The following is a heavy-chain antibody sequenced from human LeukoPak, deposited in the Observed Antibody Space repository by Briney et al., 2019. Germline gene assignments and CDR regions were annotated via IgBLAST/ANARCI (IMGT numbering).Heavy chain of an antibody. J-gene: IGHJ4*02. CDR1: GFTFSSYA. CDR2: ISGSGGST. Sequence: QTGGFLRLSCAASGFTFSSYAMSWVRQAPGKGLEWVSAISGSGGSTYYADSVKGRFTISRDNSKNTLYLQLNSLRAEDTAVYYCAKVAHSSGWSVYGYWGQGTLVTVSS. V-gene: IGHV3-23*01. CDR3: AKVAHSSGWSVYGY. D-gene: IGHD6-19*01.